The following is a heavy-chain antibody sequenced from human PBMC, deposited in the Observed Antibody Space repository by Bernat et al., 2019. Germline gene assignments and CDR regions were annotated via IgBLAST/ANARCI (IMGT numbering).Heavy chain of an antibody. J-gene: IGHJ6*03. CDR1: GFTVSSNY. Sequence: EVQLVETGGGLIQPGGSLRLSCAASGFTVSSNYMSWVRQAPGKGLEWVSVIYSGGSTYYADSVKGRFTISRDNSKNTLYLQMNSLRAEDTAVYYCASQLIYDFWSGYHQTYYYYYMDVWGKGTTVTVSS. D-gene: IGHD3-3*01. V-gene: IGHV3-53*02. CDR2: IYSGGST. CDR3: ASQLIYDFWSGYHQTYYYYYMDV.